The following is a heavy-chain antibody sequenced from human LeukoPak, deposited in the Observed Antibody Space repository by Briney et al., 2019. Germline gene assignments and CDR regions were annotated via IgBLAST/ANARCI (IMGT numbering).Heavy chain of an antibody. D-gene: IGHD1-26*01. CDR1: GYSISSGYY. J-gene: IGHJ4*02. V-gene: IGHV4-38-2*02. Sequence: SETLSLTCTVSGYSISSGYYWGWIRQPPGKGLEWIGSIYYSGSTYYNPSLKSRVTISVDTSKNQFSLKLSSVTAADTAVYYCARLSSGSFDYWGQGTLVTVSS. CDR3: ARLSSGSFDY. CDR2: IYYSGST.